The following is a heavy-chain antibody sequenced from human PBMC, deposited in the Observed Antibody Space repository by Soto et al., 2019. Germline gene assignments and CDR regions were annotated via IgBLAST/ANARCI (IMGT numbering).Heavy chain of an antibody. CDR1: GDLFNNYA. D-gene: IGHD6-13*01. CDR2: ISPLFSTK. J-gene: IGHJ4*02. Sequence: QVQLVQSGAEVKEPGSSVKVSCKATGDLFNNYAFNWVRQAPGQGLEWMGRISPLFSTKNNAQKFKGRFTIGADELTTIVYLEVSNLESEDTAMYYCASSASVAAAGYFKFWGQGTLVTVSP. V-gene: IGHV1-69*01. CDR3: ASSASVAAAGYFKF.